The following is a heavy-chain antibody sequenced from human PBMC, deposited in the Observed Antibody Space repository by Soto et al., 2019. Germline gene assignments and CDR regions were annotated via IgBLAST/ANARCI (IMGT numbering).Heavy chain of an antibody. J-gene: IGHJ3*02. Sequence: GGSLRLSCAASGFTFSSYSMNWVRQAPGKGLEWVSYISSSSSTIYYADSVKGRFTISRDNAKNSLYLQMNSLRDEDTAVYYCARDRYSGSYYGDAFDIWGKGTMVTVSS. D-gene: IGHD1-26*01. CDR3: ARDRYSGSYYGDAFDI. V-gene: IGHV3-48*02. CDR2: ISSSSSTI. CDR1: GFTFSSYS.